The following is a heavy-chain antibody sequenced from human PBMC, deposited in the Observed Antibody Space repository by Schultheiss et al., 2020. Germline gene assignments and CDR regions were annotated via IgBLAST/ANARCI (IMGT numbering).Heavy chain of an antibody. CDR1: GYTFTGYY. V-gene: IGHV1-2*06. D-gene: IGHD4-11*01. CDR3: ARDRRSYSNYAVSKDYYYGMDV. J-gene: IGHJ6*02. CDR2: INPNSGGT. Sequence: ASVKVSCKASGYTFTGYYIHWVRQAPGQGLEWMGRINPNSGGTNYAQKFQGRVTMTRDTSISTAYMELSRLRSDDTAVYYCARDRRSYSNYAVSKDYYYGMDVWGQGTTVTVSS.